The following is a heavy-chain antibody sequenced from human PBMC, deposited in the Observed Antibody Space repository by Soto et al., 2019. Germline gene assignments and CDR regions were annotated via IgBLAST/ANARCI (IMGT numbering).Heavy chain of an antibody. Sequence: GASVKVSCKASGYTFTSYAMHWVRQAPGQRLEWMGWINAGNGNTKYSQKFQGRVTITRDTSASTAYMELSSLRSEDTAVYYCARDPDYDSSGYYLYYFDYWGQGTLVTAPQ. J-gene: IGHJ4*02. CDR2: INAGNGNT. CDR1: GYTFTSYA. V-gene: IGHV1-3*01. CDR3: ARDPDYDSSGYYLYYFDY. D-gene: IGHD3-22*01.